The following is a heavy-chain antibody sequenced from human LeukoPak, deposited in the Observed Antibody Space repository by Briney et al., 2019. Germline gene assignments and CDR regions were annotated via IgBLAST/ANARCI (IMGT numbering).Heavy chain of an antibody. V-gene: IGHV3-7*01. D-gene: IGHD5-12*01. CDR1: GFTFSNYW. Sequence: GGSLRLSCAASGFTFSNYWMTWVRQAPGKGLEWVAHINQDGSEEHYMDSAKARFTISRDNAKNSLSLQMNGLRAEDTAVYYCVRDGGVSGYDLLDYWGQGTLVTVSS. J-gene: IGHJ4*02. CDR2: INQDGSEE. CDR3: VRDGGVSGYDLLDY.